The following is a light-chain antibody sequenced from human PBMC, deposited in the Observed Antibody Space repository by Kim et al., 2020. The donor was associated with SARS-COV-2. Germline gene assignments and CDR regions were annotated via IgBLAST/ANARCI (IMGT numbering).Light chain of an antibody. J-gene: IGLJ3*02. CDR2: YDS. CDR3: QVWDSSSDHWV. V-gene: IGLV3-21*04. Sequence: APGKTAGVNGGGNKIGSKSVRWYQQKPGQAPVLVIYYDSDRPSGIPERFSGSNSGNTATLTISRVEAGDEADYYCQVWDSSSDHWVFGGGTQLTVL. CDR1: KIGSKS.